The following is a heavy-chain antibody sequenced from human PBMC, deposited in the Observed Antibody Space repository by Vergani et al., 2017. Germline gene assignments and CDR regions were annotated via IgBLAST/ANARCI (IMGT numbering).Heavy chain of an antibody. Sequence: EVQLEESGGGLVLPGRSLRLSCVASGVTSAGYAMHWVRQAPGKGLEWVSGISWNSGATGYADSVKGRVTISRDNAKNCLYLQMHNLIPEDTALYFCVRGSVYYYDSAGHGSEPYTGFDVWVLGTMVTVSS. D-gene: IGHD3-22*01. V-gene: IGHV3-9*02. CDR3: VRGSVYYYDSAGHGSEPYTGFDV. CDR2: ISWNSGAT. J-gene: IGHJ3*01. CDR1: GVTSAGYA.